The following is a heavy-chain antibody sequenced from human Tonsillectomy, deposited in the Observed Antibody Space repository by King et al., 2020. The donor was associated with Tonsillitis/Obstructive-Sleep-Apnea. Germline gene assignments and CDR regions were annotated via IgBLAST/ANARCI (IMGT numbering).Heavy chain of an antibody. Sequence: VQLVESGSELKKPGASVKVSCKASGYTFTSYAMNWVRQAPGQGLEWMGWINTNTGNPTYAQGFTGRFVFSLDTSVSTTYLQITSLTAEDTAVYYCARDEPPYDFWSGPLDVWGKGTTVTVSS. J-gene: IGHJ6*04. D-gene: IGHD3-3*01. CDR3: ARDEPPYDFWSGPLDV. CDR1: GYTFTSYA. V-gene: IGHV7-4-1*02. CDR2: INTNTGNP.